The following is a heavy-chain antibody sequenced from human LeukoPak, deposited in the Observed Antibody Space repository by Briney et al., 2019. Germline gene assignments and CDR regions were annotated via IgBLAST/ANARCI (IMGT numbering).Heavy chain of an antibody. D-gene: IGHD4-17*01. CDR3: ARDDPYGDYTDY. V-gene: IGHV4-4*07. J-gene: IGHJ4*02. CDR1: GGSFSGYY. Sequence: SETLSLTCAVYGGSFSGYYWSWIRQPAGKGLEWIGRIYTSGSTNYNPSLKSRVTISVDTFKNQFSLKLSSVTAADTAVYYCARDDPYGDYTDYWGQGTLVTVSS. CDR2: IYTSGST.